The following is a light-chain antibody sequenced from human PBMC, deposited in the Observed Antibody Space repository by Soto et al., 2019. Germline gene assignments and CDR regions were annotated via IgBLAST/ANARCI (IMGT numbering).Light chain of an antibody. CDR3: QQSYGNPPT. CDR1: QNVGSH. CDR2: GAS. V-gene: IGKV1-39*01. Sequence: DIQLTQSPSSLSASVGDRVTITCRASQNVGSHLNWYLQRPGRAPNLLIFGASHLHTGVPSRFSGGGSGTDFTLTINDLQPEDFSTYYCQQSYGNPPTFGQGTRLEI. J-gene: IGKJ2*01.